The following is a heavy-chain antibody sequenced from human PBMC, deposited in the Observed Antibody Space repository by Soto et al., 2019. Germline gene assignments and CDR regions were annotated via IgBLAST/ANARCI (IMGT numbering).Heavy chain of an antibody. CDR3: ARGRWDIVVVVAARGLFDY. J-gene: IGHJ4*02. D-gene: IGHD2-15*01. V-gene: IGHV4-34*01. CDR2: INHSGST. CDR1: GGSFSGYY. Sequence: PSETLSLTCAVYGGSFSGYYWIWIRQPPGKGLEWIGEINHSGSTNYNPSLKSRVTISVDTSKNQFSLRLSSVTAADTAVYYCARGRWDIVVVVAARGLFDYWGQGTLVTVSS.